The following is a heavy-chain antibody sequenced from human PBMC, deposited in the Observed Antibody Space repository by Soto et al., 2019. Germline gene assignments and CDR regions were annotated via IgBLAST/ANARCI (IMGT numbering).Heavy chain of an antibody. CDR2: INPSGGST. D-gene: IGHD3-10*01. CDR1: GYTFTSYY. CDR3: ARDLDNYGSGSYYNQT. Sequence: ASVKVSCKASGYTFTSYYMHWVRQAPGQGLEWMGIINPSGGSTSYAQKFQGRVTMTRDTSTSTVYMELSSLRSEDTAVYYCARDLDNYGSGSYYNQTWGQGTLVTVSS. V-gene: IGHV1-46*01. J-gene: IGHJ5*02.